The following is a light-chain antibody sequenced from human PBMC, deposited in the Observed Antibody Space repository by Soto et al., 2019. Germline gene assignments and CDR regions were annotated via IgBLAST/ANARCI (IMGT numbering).Light chain of an antibody. CDR2: WAS. J-gene: IGKJ1*01. Sequence: DIVLTQSPDSLAVSLGERATINCKSSQSIIYTSNNQNYLAWYQQKPGQPPKLLIYWASTRESGVPDRFSGSGSGTDFTLTISSLQAEDVAVYFCQQYHSFPRTFGQGTKVEVK. V-gene: IGKV4-1*01. CDR3: QQYHSFPRT. CDR1: QSIIYTSNNQNY.